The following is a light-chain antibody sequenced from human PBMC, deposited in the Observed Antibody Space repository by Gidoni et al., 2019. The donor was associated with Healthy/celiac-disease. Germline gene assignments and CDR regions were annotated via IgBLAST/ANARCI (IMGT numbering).Light chain of an antibody. V-gene: IGLV2-14*01. CDR1: SSDVGGYNY. J-gene: IGLJ1*01. Sequence: QSALTQPASVSGSPGQSITISCTGTSSDVGGYNYVSWYQLHPGKAPKLMIYEVSNRPSGVPDRFSGSKSGNTASLTISGLQAEDEADYYCSSYTSSSTPMVFGTGTKVTVL. CDR3: SSYTSSSTPMV. CDR2: EVS.